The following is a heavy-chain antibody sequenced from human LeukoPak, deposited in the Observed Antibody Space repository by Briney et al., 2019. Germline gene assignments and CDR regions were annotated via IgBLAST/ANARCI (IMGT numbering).Heavy chain of an antibody. D-gene: IGHD6-19*01. J-gene: IGHJ4*02. CDR1: GFTFSSYW. CDR3: ARSQGYSSGWFTGGVDY. Sequence: NTGGSLRLSCAASGFTFSSYWMSWIRQPPGKGLEWIGEINHSGSTNYNPSLKSRVTISVDTSKNQFSLKLSSVTAADTAVYYCARSQGYSSGWFTGGVDYWGQGTLVTVSS. CDR2: INHSGST. V-gene: IGHV4-34*01.